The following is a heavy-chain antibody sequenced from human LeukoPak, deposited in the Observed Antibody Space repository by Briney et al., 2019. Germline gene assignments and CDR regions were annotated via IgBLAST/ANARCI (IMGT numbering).Heavy chain of an antibody. D-gene: IGHD3-10*01. Sequence: PSETLSLTWAVYGGSFSGYYWNWIRQPPGKGLEWIGEINHSGSTNYNPSLKSRVTISVDTSKNQFSLKLSSVTAADTAVYYCARGKKSGSGSYYGDYRVFFDYWGQGTLVTVS. CDR1: GGSFSGYY. V-gene: IGHV4-34*01. CDR3: ARGKKSGSGSYYGDYRVFFDY. J-gene: IGHJ4*02. CDR2: INHSGST.